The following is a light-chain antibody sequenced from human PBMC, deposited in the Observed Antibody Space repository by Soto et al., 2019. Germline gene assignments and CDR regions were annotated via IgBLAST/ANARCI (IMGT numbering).Light chain of an antibody. CDR1: QSVRSW. Sequence: IPMTPSSSPLSASVGDRVTIPCRASQSVRSWLAWYQQKPGRAPKFLIYDASSLESGVPSRFSGSGSGTEFTLTISNLQPDDFATYYCQQYDNYPLTFGGGTKVDIK. CDR3: QQYDNYPLT. CDR2: DAS. J-gene: IGKJ4*01. V-gene: IGKV1-5*01.